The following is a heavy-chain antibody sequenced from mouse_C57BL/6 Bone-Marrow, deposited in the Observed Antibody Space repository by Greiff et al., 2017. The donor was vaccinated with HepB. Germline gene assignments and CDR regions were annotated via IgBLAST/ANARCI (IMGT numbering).Heavy chain of an antibody. CDR1: GFTFSNYW. J-gene: IGHJ2*01. CDR2: IRLKSDNYAT. Sequence: EVQGVESGGGLVQPGGSMKLSCVASGFTFSNYWMNWVRQSPEKGLEWVAQIRLKSDNYATHYAESVKGRFTISRDDSKSSVYLQMHNLRAEDTGIYYCTPSSGYGYWGQGTTLTVSS. V-gene: IGHV6-3*01. D-gene: IGHD3-2*02. CDR3: TPSSGYGY.